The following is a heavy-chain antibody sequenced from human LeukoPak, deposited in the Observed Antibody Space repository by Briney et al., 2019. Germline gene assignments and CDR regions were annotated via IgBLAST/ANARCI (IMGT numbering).Heavy chain of an antibody. CDR3: ARGRRGMFRVLGMDV. V-gene: IGHV4-34*01. CDR1: GGSFSGYY. J-gene: IGHJ6*02. CDR2: INHSGST. Sequence: NTSETLSLTCAVYGGSFSGYYWSWIRQPPGKGLEWIGEINHSGSTNYNPSLKSRVTISVDTSKNQFSLKLSSVTAADTAVYYCARGRRGMFRVLGMDVWGQGTTVTVSS. D-gene: IGHD3-10*02.